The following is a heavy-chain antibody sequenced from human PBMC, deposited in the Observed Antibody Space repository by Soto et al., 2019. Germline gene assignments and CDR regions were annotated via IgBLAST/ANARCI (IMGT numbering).Heavy chain of an antibody. CDR2: INHSGST. CDR3: ARGHDYGSGGMDV. D-gene: IGHD4-17*01. V-gene: IGHV4-34*01. J-gene: IGHJ6*02. Sequence: SETLALTCAVYGGSFSGYYGSWIRQPPGKGLEWIGEINHSGSTNYNPSLKSRVTISVDTSKNQFSLKLSSVTAADTAVYYCARGHDYGSGGMDVWGHGTTVTVSS. CDR1: GGSFSGYY.